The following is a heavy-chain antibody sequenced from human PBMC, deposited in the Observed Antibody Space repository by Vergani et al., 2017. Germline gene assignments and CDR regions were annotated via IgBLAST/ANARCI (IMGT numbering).Heavy chain of an antibody. D-gene: IGHD3-10*01. V-gene: IGHV3-11*01. J-gene: IGHJ4*02. CDR2: ISSSGSTI. CDR1: GFTFSDYY. Sequence: QVQLVESGGGLVKPGGSLRLSCAASGFTFSDYYMGWIRQAPGKGLEWVSYISSSGSTIYYADSVKGRLTISRDNAKKSLYLQMNSLRAEDTAVYYCARDRAYYYGSGSYPIDYWGQGTLVTVSS. CDR3: ARDRAYYYGSGSYPIDY.